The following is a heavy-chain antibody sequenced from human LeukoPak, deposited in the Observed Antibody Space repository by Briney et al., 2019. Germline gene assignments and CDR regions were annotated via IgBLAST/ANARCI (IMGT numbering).Heavy chain of an antibody. V-gene: IGHV3-30*03. CDR3: ARDWSITMVRGVTGFDY. J-gene: IGHJ4*02. Sequence: TGGSLRLSCAASGFTFSSYGMHWVRQAPGKGLEWVAVISYDGSNKYYADSVKGRFTISRDNSKDTLYLQMNSLRAEDTAVYYCARDWSITMVRGVTGFDYWGQGTLVTVSS. CDR1: GFTFSSYG. CDR2: ISYDGSNK. D-gene: IGHD3-10*01.